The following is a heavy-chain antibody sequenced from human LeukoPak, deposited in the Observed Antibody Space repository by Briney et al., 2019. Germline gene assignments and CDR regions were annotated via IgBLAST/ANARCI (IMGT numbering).Heavy chain of an antibody. D-gene: IGHD4-17*01. J-gene: IGHJ3*02. V-gene: IGHV3-48*04. CDR1: GFTFSSYS. Sequence: GGSLRLSCAASGFTFSSYSMNWVRQAPGKGLEWVSYISSSSSTIYYADSVKGRFTISRDNAKNSLYLQMNSLRAEDTAVYYCARSYGDFYDAFDIWGQGTMVTVSS. CDR2: ISSSSSTI. CDR3: ARSYGDFYDAFDI.